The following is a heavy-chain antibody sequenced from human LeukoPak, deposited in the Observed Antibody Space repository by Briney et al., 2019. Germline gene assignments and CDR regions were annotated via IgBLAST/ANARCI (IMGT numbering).Heavy chain of an antibody. J-gene: IGHJ2*01. CDR1: GFTFSNYP. Sequence: PGGSLRLSCSASGFTFSNYPMHWVRQAPGKGLEYVSGISGNGCNTYYANSVKGRFTISRHNSKHTLYLQMGSLRAEDMAVYYCARSKRWLEHYWYFDLWGRGTLVTVSS. V-gene: IGHV3-64*01. CDR3: ARSKRWLEHYWYFDL. CDR2: ISGNGCNT. D-gene: IGHD5-24*01.